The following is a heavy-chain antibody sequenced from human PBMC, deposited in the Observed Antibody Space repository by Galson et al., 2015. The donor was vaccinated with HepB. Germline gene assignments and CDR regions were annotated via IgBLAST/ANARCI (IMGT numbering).Heavy chain of an antibody. V-gene: IGHV3-53*01. CDR1: GFTVSSNY. Sequence: SLRLSCAASGFTVSSNYMSWVRQAPGKGLEWVSVIYSGGSTYYADSVKGRFTISRDNSKNTLYLQMNSLRAEDTAVYYCARVEQWLGFDYWGQGTLVTVSS. CDR3: ARVEQWLGFDY. D-gene: IGHD6-19*01. J-gene: IGHJ4*02. CDR2: IYSGGST.